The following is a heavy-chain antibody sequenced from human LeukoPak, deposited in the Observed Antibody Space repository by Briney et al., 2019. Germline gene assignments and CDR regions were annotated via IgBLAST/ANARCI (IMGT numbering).Heavy chain of an antibody. J-gene: IGHJ6*03. V-gene: IGHV3-23*01. CDR3: AKGGLGWYAYYCYMDV. D-gene: IGHD6-13*01. CDR1: GFTFSSYE. CDR2: ISGSGGST. Sequence: GGSLRLSCAASGFTFSSYEMNWVRQAPGKGLEWVSAISGSGGSTYYADSVKGRFTISRDNSKNTLYLQMNSLRAEDTAVYYCAKGGLGWYAYYCYMDVWGKGTTVTISS.